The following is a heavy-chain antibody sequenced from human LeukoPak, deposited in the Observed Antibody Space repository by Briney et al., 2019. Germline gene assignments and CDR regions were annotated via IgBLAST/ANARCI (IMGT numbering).Heavy chain of an antibody. J-gene: IGHJ4*02. CDR3: TTVDTAIL. D-gene: IGHD5-18*01. V-gene: IGHV3-15*01. Sequence: GESLKISCKGSGYSFTSYWIGWVRQMPGKGLEWVGRIKSQTDGGTAEYAAPVKGRFTISRDDSKNTLLLQMNSLKTEDTAVYWCTTVDTAILWGQGTLVTVSS. CDR1: GYSFTSYW. CDR2: IKSQTDGGTA.